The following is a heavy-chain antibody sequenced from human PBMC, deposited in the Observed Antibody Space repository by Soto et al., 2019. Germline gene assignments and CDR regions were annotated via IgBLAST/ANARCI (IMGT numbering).Heavy chain of an antibody. V-gene: IGHV3-33*01. Sequence: GGSLRLSCAASGFTFSSYGMHWVRQAPGKGLEWVAVIWYDGSNKYYADSVKGRFTISRDNSKNTLYLQMNSLRAEDTAVYYCARQHRLDFTIFGVVINPDANDAFDIWGQGTMVTVSS. CDR2: IWYDGSNK. CDR3: ARQHRLDFTIFGVVINPDANDAFDI. D-gene: IGHD3-3*01. CDR1: GFTFSSYG. J-gene: IGHJ3*02.